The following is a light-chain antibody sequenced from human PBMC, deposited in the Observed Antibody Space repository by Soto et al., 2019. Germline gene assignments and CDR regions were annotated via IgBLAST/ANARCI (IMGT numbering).Light chain of an antibody. V-gene: IGKV3-20*01. CDR2: GAS. CDR3: KQYSNSPQT. CDR1: QSVSSN. J-gene: IGKJ1*01. Sequence: EIVMTQSPATLSVSPGERATLSCRASQSVSSNLAWYQQKPGQAPSLLIYGASSRATGIQDRFSGSGSGTDFTLTISRLEPEDFAVYFCKQYSNSPQTFGQGTKVDIK.